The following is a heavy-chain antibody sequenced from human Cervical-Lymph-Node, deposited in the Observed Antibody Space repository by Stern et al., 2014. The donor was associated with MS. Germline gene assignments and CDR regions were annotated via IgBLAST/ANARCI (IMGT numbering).Heavy chain of an antibody. CDR2: INLISGNT. D-gene: IGHD6-19*01. Sequence: QMQLVQSGAEVRKPGASVKVSCKTSGYTFTSHDLNWVRQAPGQGLEWMGWINLISGNTGYAQNFQGRVTMTRSASINTAYLEITGLTFGDTAIYYCARGRAVGGTIPEFWGQGTLVTVSS. V-gene: IGHV1-8*01. J-gene: IGHJ4*02. CDR1: GYTFTSHD. CDR3: ARGRAVGGTIPEF.